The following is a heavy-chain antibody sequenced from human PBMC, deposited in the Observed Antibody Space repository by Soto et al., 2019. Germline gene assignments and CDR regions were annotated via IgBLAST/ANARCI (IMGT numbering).Heavy chain of an antibody. CDR3: ARGDVVVVAATRFVYYYGMDV. D-gene: IGHD2-15*01. Sequence: SVKVSCKASGGTFSSYAISWVRQAPGQGLEWMGGIIPIFGTANYAQKFQGRVTITADESTSTAYMELSSLRSEDTAVYYCARGDVVVVAATRFVYYYGMDVWGQGTTVTVSS. J-gene: IGHJ6*02. CDR1: GGTFSSYA. V-gene: IGHV1-69*13. CDR2: IIPIFGTA.